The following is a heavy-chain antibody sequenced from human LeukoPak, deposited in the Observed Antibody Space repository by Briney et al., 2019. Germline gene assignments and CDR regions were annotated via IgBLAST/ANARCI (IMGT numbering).Heavy chain of an antibody. CDR2: IYYSGST. CDR1: GGSISSSSYY. V-gene: IGHV4-39*07. J-gene: IGHJ4*02. D-gene: IGHD5-12*01. CDR3: AREGGYDPPFDY. Sequence: SETLSLTCTVSGGSISSSSYYWGWIRQPPGKGLEWIGSIYYSGSTYYNPSLKSRATISVDTSKNQFSLKLSSVTAADTAVYYCAREGGYDPPFDYWGQGTLVTVSS.